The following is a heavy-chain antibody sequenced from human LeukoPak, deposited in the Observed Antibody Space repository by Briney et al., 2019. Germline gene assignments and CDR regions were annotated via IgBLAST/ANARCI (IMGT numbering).Heavy chain of an antibody. CDR1: GFSFSSYG. J-gene: IGHJ4*02. CDR2: ISYDGSNK. Sequence: GGSLRLSCAASGFSFSSYGMHWVRQAPGKGLEWVAVISYDGSNKYYADSVKGRFTISRDNSKNTLYLQMNSLRAEDTAVYFCAKDRGSLDLDYWGQGTLVTVSS. D-gene: IGHD1-1*01. CDR3: AKDRGSLDLDY. V-gene: IGHV3-30*18.